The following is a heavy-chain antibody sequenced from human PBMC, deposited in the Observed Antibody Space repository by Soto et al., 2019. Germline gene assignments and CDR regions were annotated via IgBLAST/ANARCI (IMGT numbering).Heavy chain of an antibody. V-gene: IGHV4-31*03. J-gene: IGHJ6*02. Sequence: SETLSLTCSVSGGSINTVGYYWTWIRQQPGKGLEWIGYIYYSGSRDYNPSLKSRVSMSVDASKNQFSLNLTSVTAADTAVYYCAKESGGYDSSTRYGLNVWGQGTTVTVSS. CDR2: IYYSGSR. D-gene: IGHD6-25*01. CDR3: AKESGGYDSSTRYGLNV. CDR1: GGSINTVGYY.